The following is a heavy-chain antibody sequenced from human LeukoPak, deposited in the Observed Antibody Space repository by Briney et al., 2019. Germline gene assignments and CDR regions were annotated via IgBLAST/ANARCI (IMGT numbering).Heavy chain of an antibody. D-gene: IGHD4-23*01. V-gene: IGHV1-2*02. CDR3: AKDYGGNHQLGEGYFDY. Sequence: ASVKVSCKASGYTFTGYYMHWVRQAPGQGLEWMGWINPNSGGTNYAQKFQGRVTITADESTSTAYMELSSLRSEDTAVYYCAKDYGGNHQLGEGYFDYWGQGTLVTVSS. J-gene: IGHJ4*02. CDR1: GYTFTGYY. CDR2: INPNSGGT.